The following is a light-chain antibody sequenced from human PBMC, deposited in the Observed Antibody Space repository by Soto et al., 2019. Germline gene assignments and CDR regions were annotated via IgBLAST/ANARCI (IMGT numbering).Light chain of an antibody. Sequence: EIMVTPSPGTQSVSPAIRVTLSCSGNQSVSGSLAWYQQRPGQAPRLLIYDTSTRAAGIAARFSGSGSGTEFTLTISSLQSEDSAVYYCQQYVHWPPGAFGQGTKVDIK. CDR1: QSVSGS. V-gene: IGKV3-15*01. CDR3: QQYVHWPPGA. CDR2: DTS. J-gene: IGKJ1*01.